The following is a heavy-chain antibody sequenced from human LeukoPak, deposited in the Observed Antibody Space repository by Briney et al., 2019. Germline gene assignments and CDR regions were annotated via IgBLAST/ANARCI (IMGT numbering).Heavy chain of an antibody. V-gene: IGHV1-18*01. J-gene: IGHJ4*02. D-gene: IGHD6-13*01. CDR1: GGTFRSIA. CDR3: AKEPGIAAVQFDY. CDR2: ISAYNGNT. Sequence: ASVKVSCKSSGGTFRSIAISWVRQAPGQGLEWMGWISAYNGNTNYAQKLQGRVTMTTDTSTSTAYMELRSLRSDDTAVYYCAKEPGIAAVQFDYWGQGTLVTVSS.